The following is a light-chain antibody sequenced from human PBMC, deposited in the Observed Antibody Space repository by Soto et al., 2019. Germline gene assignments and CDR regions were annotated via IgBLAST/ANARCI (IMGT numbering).Light chain of an antibody. CDR1: QSLLHSNGYNY. CDR3: MQALQTPWT. CDR2: LGS. Sequence: DIVMTQSPLSLPVTPGEPASISCRSSQSLLHSNGYNYLDWYLQKPGQSPQLLIYLGSDRASGVPYRFSGSRSGTDFTLKISRVEAEDVGVYYCMQALQTPWTFGQGTKVEIK. J-gene: IGKJ1*01. V-gene: IGKV2-28*01.